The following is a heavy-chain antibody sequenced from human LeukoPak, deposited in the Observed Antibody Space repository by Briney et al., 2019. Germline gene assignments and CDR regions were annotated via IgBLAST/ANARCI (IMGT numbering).Heavy chain of an antibody. CDR3: ASSLEGNFWSGYHF. D-gene: IGHD3-3*01. CDR1: GLTVRSNY. V-gene: IGHV3-66*01. CDR2: IYSGGST. Sequence: PGESLRLSCAASGLTVRSNYISWVRQAPGKGLEWVSVIYSGGSTYYADSVKGRFTISRDISKNTVYLQMNSLRAEDTAVYYCASSLEGNFWSGYHFWGQGTLATVSS. J-gene: IGHJ4*02.